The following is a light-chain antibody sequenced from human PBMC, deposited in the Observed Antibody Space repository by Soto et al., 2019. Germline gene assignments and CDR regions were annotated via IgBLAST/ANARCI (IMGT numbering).Light chain of an antibody. V-gene: IGLV2-14*01. CDR2: EVS. Sequence: QSALTQPASVSGFPGQSITISCTGSSSDVGAYNYVSWYQQHPGKVPKLMIYEVSNRPSGVSNRFSGSKSGNTASLTISGLQADDEADYYCSSYTGSSPVVFGGGTQLTVL. J-gene: IGLJ3*02. CDR3: SSYTGSSPVV. CDR1: SSDVGAYNY.